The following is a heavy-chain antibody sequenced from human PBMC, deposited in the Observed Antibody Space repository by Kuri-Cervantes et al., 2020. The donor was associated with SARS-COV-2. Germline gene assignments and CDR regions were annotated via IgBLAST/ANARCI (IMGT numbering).Heavy chain of an antibody. J-gene: IGHJ6*03. CDR1: GGTFSTDG. V-gene: IGHV1-69*04. Sequence: SVKVSCKASGGTFSTDGITWVRQAPGQGLEWTGTIIPVLGTTTYSQKFQGRVTITADKSTSTAYMELSSLTSEDTAVYYCARVAAAAGPAGEYSFYMDVRGKGTSVTVSS. D-gene: IGHD6-13*01. CDR3: ARVAAAAGPAGEYSFYMDV. CDR2: IIPVLGTT.